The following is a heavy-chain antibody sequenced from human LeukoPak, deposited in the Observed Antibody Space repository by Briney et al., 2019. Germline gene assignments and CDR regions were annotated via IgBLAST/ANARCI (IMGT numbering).Heavy chain of an antibody. CDR1: GYTFTSYD. Sequence: ASVKVSCKASGYTFTSYDINWVRQATGQGLEWMGWMNPNSGNTGYAQKFQGRVTMTRNTSISTAYMELSSLRSEDTAVYYCARGYSSGWYLLHYYGMDVWGQGTTVTVSS. J-gene: IGHJ6*02. V-gene: IGHV1-8*01. D-gene: IGHD6-19*01. CDR2: MNPNSGNT. CDR3: ARGYSSGWYLLHYYGMDV.